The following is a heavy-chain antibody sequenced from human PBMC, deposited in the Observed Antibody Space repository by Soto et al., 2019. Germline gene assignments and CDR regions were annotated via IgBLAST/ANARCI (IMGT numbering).Heavy chain of an antibody. Sequence: QVQLVQSGAEVKKPGASVKVSCKASGYTFTSYAMHWVRQAPGQRLEWMGWINAGNGNTKYSQKFQGRVTITRDTSASTAYMEMSSLISEDTAVYYCARDLLGEQWREIDYWDHGTLVTVSS. CDR1: GYTFTSYA. D-gene: IGHD3-16*01. CDR2: INAGNGNT. V-gene: IGHV1-3*01. J-gene: IGHJ4*03. CDR3: ARDLLGEQWREIDY.